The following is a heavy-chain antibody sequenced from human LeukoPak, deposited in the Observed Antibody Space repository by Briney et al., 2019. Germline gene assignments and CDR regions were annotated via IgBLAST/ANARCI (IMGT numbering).Heavy chain of an antibody. D-gene: IGHD3-9*01. V-gene: IGHV4-59*01. CDR2: IYYSWST. CDR3: ARDMRAYYDILTGYPPLYAMDV. CDR1: GGSISSYY. Sequence: SETLSLTCAVSGGSISSYYWSWIRQPPGKGLEWSGYIYYSWSTNYNPSLKSRVTISVDTSKNQFSLKLSSVTAADTAVYYCARDMRAYYDILTGYPPLYAMDVWGKGTPVTVSS. J-gene: IGHJ6*04.